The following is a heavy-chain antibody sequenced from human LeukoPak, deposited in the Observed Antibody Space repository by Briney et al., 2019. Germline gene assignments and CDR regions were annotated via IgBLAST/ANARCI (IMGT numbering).Heavy chain of an antibody. CDR2: FYYSGST. CDR3: ARQTAATITGYYFYMDV. Sequence: PSETLSLTCTVSGGSISSSSYYWGWIHQPPGKGLECIGTFYYSGSTYYNPSLNSRVTISVDTSKNQFSLYLSSVTAADTAVYYCARQTAATITGYYFYMDVWGKGTTVTVSS. J-gene: IGHJ6*03. V-gene: IGHV4-39*01. CDR1: GGSISSSSYY. D-gene: IGHD5-12*01.